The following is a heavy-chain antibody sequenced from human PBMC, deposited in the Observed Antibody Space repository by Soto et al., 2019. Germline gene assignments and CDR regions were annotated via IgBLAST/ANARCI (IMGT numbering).Heavy chain of an antibody. Sequence: SETLSLTCTVSGGYISSHYWSWIRQPPGKGLEWIGYIYYSGSTNYNPSLKSRVTISVDTSKNQFSLKLSSVTAADTAVYYGARRYGSCLDYWGQGTLVTVSS. CDR3: ARRYGSCLDY. J-gene: IGHJ4*02. CDR1: GGYISSHY. CDR2: IYYSGST. V-gene: IGHV4-59*08. D-gene: IGHD2-15*01.